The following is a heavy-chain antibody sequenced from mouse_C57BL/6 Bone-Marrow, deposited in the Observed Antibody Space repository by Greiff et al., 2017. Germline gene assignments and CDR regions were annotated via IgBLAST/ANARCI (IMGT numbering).Heavy chain of an antibody. J-gene: IGHJ3*01. D-gene: IGHD2-3*01. Sequence: EVKLVESGGGLVKPGGSLKLSCAASGFTFSSYALSWVRQTPEKRLEWVATISDGGSYTYYPDNVKGRFTITRDNAKNNLDLQMSHQKSEDTAMYYWARDPGDVYYWFAYWGQGTLVTVSA. CDR3: ARDPGDVYYWFAY. CDR1: GFTFSSYA. V-gene: IGHV5-4*01. CDR2: ISDGGSYT.